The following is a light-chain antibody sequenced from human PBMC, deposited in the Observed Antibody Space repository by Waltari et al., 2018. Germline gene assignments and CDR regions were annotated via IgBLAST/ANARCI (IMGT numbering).Light chain of an antibody. Sequence: DIVMTQSPDFLAVSLGERATINCKSSQSVLCSSNNKNYLAWFQQKPGQPPKLLISWASSREFGVPDRFSGSGSATDFTLTINNLQAEDVAVYYCQQYYNTARTFGQGTKVEI. V-gene: IGKV4-1*01. CDR2: WAS. J-gene: IGKJ1*01. CDR1: QSVLCSSNNKNY. CDR3: QQYYNTART.